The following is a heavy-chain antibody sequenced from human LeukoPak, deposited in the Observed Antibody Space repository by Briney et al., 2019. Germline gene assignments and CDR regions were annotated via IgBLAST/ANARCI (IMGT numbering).Heavy chain of an antibody. CDR1: GYTFTGYY. D-gene: IGHD4-11*01. J-gene: IGHJ4*02. Sequence: ASVKVSCKASGYTFTGYYMHWVRQAPGQGLEWMGWINPDSGATNYAQKFQGRVTMTRDTSISTAYMELSRQRSDDTAVYYCATPGGLDSNYIFDYWGQGTLVTVSS. V-gene: IGHV1-2*02. CDR2: INPDSGAT. CDR3: ATPGGLDSNYIFDY.